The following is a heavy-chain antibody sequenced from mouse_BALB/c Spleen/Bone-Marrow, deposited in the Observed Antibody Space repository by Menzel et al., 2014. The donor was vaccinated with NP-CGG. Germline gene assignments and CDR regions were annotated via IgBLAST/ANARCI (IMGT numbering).Heavy chain of an antibody. D-gene: IGHD1-1*01. CDR1: EYEFPSHD. J-gene: IGHJ3*01. CDR2: INSDGGST. V-gene: IGHV5-2*01. CDR3: ARHGDYYGSSLFAY. Sequence: DVMLVASGGGLVQPGESLKLSCGSNEYEFPSHDMSWVRKTPEKRLELVAAINSDGGSTYYPDTMERRFIISRDNSKKTLYLQMSSLGSEDTAFYYCARHGDYYGSSLFAYWGQGTLVTVSA.